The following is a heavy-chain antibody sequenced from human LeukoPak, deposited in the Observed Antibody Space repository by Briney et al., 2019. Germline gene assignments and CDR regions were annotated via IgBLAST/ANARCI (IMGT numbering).Heavy chain of an antibody. D-gene: IGHD3-9*01. CDR3: ARQRTAPPIYEYYGMDV. J-gene: IGHJ6*02. CDR1: GGSISSYY. CDR2: ISYSGTP. V-gene: IGHV4-59*08. Sequence: PSETLSLTCTVSGGSISSYYWSWIRQPPGKGLEWVGYISYSGTPTYNPSLRGRVTISLDTSKTHFSLRLSSVTAADTAVYYCARQRTAPPIYEYYGMDVWGQGTTVTVSS.